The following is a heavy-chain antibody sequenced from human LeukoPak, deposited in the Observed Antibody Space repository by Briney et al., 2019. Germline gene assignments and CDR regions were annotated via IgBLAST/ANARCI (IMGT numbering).Heavy chain of an antibody. CDR3: AKRALLGFGELYYFDY. V-gene: IGHV3-23*01. CDR2: VSGSGGST. J-gene: IGHJ4*02. Sequence: GGSLRLSCAASGFTFSSYAMSWVRQAPGKGLEWVSAVSGSGGSTYYADSVKGRFTISRDNSKNTLYLQMNSLRAEDTAVYYCAKRALLGFGELYYFDYWGQGTLVTVSS. CDR1: GFTFSSYA. D-gene: IGHD3-10*01.